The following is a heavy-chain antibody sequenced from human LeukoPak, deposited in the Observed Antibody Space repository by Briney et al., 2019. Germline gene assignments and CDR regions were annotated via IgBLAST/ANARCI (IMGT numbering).Heavy chain of an antibody. CDR1: GFTFINAW. D-gene: IGHD3-10*01. V-gene: IGHV3-48*04. CDR2: ISSSGSTI. J-gene: IGHJ4*02. CDR3: ARDNYGSGTVRPYFDY. Sequence: PGGSLRLSCAASGFTFINAWMNWVRQAPGKGLEWVSYISSSGSTIYYADSVKGRFTISRDNAKNSLYLQMNSLRAEDTAVYYCARDNYGSGTVRPYFDYWGQGTLVTVSS.